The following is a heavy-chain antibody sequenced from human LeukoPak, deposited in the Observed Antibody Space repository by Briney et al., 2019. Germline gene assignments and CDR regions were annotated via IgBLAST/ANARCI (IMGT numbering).Heavy chain of an antibody. J-gene: IGHJ3*02. V-gene: IGHV3-48*04. CDR1: GFTFSSYA. D-gene: IGHD4-11*01. Sequence: GGSLRLSCAASGFTFSSYAMSWVRQAPGKGLEWISYISGGNNAIYYADSVKGRFTISRDDGKNSMYLRMSSLRADDTAIYYCATETEYSNYDAFDIWGQGTMVTVSS. CDR2: ISGGNNAI. CDR3: ATETEYSNYDAFDI.